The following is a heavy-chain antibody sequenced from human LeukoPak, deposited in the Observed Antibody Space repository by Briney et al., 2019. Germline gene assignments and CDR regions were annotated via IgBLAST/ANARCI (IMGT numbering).Heavy chain of an antibody. J-gene: IGHJ6*03. CDR1: GFTFSSYW. Sequence: PGGSLRLSCAASGFTFSSYWMHWVRQAPGKGLVWVSRINSDGSSTSYADSVKGRFTISRDNAKNTLYLQMNSLRAEDTAVYYCARDGYNYLAHYYYYYMDVWGKGTTVTVSS. V-gene: IGHV3-74*01. CDR2: INSDGSST. CDR3: ARDGYNYLAHYYYYYMDV. D-gene: IGHD5-24*01.